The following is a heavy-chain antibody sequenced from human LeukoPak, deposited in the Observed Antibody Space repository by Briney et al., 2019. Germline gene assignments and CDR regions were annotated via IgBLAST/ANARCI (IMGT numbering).Heavy chain of an antibody. J-gene: IGHJ3*01. V-gene: IGHV1-2*02. CDR3: ARGGFHHGFDF. CDR1: GYTFRNYY. CDR2: IDPKSGGP. Sequence: GASVKVSCKASGYTFRNYYMHWVRLAPGQGLEWMGWIDPKSGGPNYAQKFQGRVTLTSDTSISTSYMELSRLTSDDTAVYYCARGGFHHGFDFWGQGTVVTVSS.